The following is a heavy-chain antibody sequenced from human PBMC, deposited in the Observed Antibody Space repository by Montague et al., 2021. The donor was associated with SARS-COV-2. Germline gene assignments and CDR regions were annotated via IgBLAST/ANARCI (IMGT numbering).Heavy chain of an antibody. D-gene: IGHD3-22*01. CDR3: ARFPTSYYYDSKAAPATPDAFDI. V-gene: IGHV4-39*01. Sequence: SETLSLTCTVSGGSISSSSYYWGWIRQPPGKGLEWIGSIYYNGSTYYNPSLKSRVTISVDTSKNQLSLKLSSVTAADTAVYYCARFPTSYYYDSKAAPATPDAFDIWGQGTMVTVSP. CDR1: GGSISSSSYY. J-gene: IGHJ3*02. CDR2: IYYNGST.